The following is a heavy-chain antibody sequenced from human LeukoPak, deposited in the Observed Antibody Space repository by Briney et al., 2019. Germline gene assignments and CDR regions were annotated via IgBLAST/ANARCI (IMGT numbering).Heavy chain of an antibody. Sequence: GGSLRLSCAASGFTFRSNSLNWVRQAPGKGLEWVSSISSISSYIYYADSVEGRFTISRDNAKNSLYLQMNSLRTEDTAVYCCARGSSGYYSPIDYWGQGTLVTVSS. CDR1: GFTFRSNS. J-gene: IGHJ4*02. D-gene: IGHD3-22*01. V-gene: IGHV3-21*01. CDR2: ISSISSYI. CDR3: ARGSSGYYSPIDY.